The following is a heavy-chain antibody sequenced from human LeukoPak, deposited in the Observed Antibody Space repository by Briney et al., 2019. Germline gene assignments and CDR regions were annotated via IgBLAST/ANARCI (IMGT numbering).Heavy chain of an antibody. D-gene: IGHD6-13*01. CDR3: ARGAATGPTLGFDY. Sequence: GGSLRLSCAASGFTFSSYGMHWVGQAPGKGLEWVAVISYDGSNKYYADSVKGRFTISRDNSKNTLYLQMNSLRAEDTAVYCCARGAATGPTLGFDYWGQGTLVTVSS. V-gene: IGHV3-30*03. CDR1: GFTFSSYG. J-gene: IGHJ4*02. CDR2: ISYDGSNK.